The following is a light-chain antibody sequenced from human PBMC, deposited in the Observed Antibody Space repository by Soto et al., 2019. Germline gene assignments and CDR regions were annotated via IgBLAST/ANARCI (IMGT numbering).Light chain of an antibody. J-gene: IGLJ2*01. CDR2: YDY. Sequence: SYELTQPPSVSVAPGETARITCGGNSIGSKSVHWFHQKPGQAPVLLIYYDYERPSGIPDRFSGSNSGSTAILTISRVEAGDEADYYCQVWDSSSDQVIFGGGTKLTVL. CDR1: SIGSKS. V-gene: IGLV3-21*04. CDR3: QVWDSSSDQVI.